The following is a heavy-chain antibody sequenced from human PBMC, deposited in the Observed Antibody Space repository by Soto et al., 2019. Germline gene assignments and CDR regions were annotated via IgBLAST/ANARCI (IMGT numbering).Heavy chain of an antibody. CDR1: GFTFSSYG. CDR2: IWYDGSNK. V-gene: IGHV3-33*01. Sequence: GGSLRLSCAASGFTFSSYGMHWVRQAPGKGLEWVAVIWYDGSNKYYADSVKGRFTISRDNSKNTLYLQMNSLRAEDTAVYYCARDYYDSSGYPTLRYWGQGTLVTVSS. J-gene: IGHJ4*02. CDR3: ARDYYDSSGYPTLRY. D-gene: IGHD3-22*01.